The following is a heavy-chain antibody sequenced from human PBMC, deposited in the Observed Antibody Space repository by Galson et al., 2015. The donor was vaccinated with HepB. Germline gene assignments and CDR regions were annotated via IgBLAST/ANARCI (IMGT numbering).Heavy chain of an antibody. CDR1: GFSFSTST. Sequence: SLRLSCAASGFSFSTSTIHWVRQAPGKGLEWVAVLSYDDSTTDYASSVRGRFTISRDTYRKTLYLQMDSLTPDDTAMYFCARESDRRFYFEYWGQGTLVAVSS. CDR3: ARESDRRFYFEY. V-gene: IGHV3-30*04. CDR2: LSYDDSTT. J-gene: IGHJ4*02.